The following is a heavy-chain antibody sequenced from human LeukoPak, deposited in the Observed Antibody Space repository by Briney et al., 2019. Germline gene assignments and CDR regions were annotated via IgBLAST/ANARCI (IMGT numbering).Heavy chain of an antibody. Sequence: ASVKVSCKASGYTFTGYYMHWVRQAPGQGLEWMGWINPNSGGTNYAQKFQGRVTMTRDTSISTAYMELSRLRSDDTAVYYCARANYVDQNWFDPWGQGTLVTVSS. CDR2: INPNSGGT. V-gene: IGHV1-2*02. J-gene: IGHJ5*02. D-gene: IGHD4-17*01. CDR3: ARANYVDQNWFDP. CDR1: GYTFTGYY.